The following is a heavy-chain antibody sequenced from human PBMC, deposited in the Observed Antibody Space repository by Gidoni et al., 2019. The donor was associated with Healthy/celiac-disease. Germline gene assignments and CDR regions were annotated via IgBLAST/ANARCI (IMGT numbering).Heavy chain of an antibody. D-gene: IGHD3-3*01. CDR2: IWYDGSNK. Sequence: QVQLVESGGGLVQPGRSLRLSCAASCFTFTSYGLHWLRQAPGKGLEWGAVIWYDGSNKNYADSVEGRFTISRDNSKNTLYLQMNSLRAEDTAVYYCARDPGSGYDFWSGQYSYGMDVWGQGTTVTVSS. V-gene: IGHV3-33*01. CDR3: ARDPGSGYDFWSGQYSYGMDV. CDR1: CFTFTSYG. J-gene: IGHJ6*02.